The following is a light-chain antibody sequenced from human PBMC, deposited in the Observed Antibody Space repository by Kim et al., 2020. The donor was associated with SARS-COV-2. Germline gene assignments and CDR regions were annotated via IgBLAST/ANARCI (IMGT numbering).Light chain of an antibody. V-gene: IGLV6-57*03. Sequence: NFMLTQPHSVSESPGKTVTISCTRSSGNIASGYVQWYQQRPGSVPTTVIQENNQRPSGAPDRFSGSIDSSSNSASLTISGLKTEDEADYYCQSYDSSNVVFGGGTQLTVL. J-gene: IGLJ2*01. CDR1: SGNIASGY. CDR3: QSYDSSNVV. CDR2: ENN.